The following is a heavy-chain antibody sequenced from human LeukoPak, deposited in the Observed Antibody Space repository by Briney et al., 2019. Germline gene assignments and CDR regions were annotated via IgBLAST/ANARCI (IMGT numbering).Heavy chain of an antibody. CDR1: GGSISSSSYY. CDR2: IYYSGST. Sequence: SETLSLTCTVSGGSISSSSYYWGWIRQPPGKGLEWIGSIYYSGSTYYNPSLKSRVTISVDTSKNQFSLKLSSVTAADTAVYYCARSSSSSLGRTMYYFDYWGQGTLVTVSS. CDR3: ARSSSSSLGRTMYYFDY. V-gene: IGHV4-39*07. D-gene: IGHD6-6*01. J-gene: IGHJ4*02.